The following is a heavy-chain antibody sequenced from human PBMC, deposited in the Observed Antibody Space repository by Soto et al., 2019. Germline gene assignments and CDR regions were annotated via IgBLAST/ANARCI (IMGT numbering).Heavy chain of an antibody. V-gene: IGHV4-39*01. CDR1: AGSISSSSYY. CDR3: ARVLLWFGELSAQWFDP. CDR2: IYYSGIT. Sequence: SETLSRTCTVSAGSISSSSYYWVWIRQPPGKGLEWIGSIYYSGITYYNPSLKSRITISVDTSNNQFSLKLSSVTAADTPVYYCARVLLWFGELSAQWFDPWGQGTLVTVSS. D-gene: IGHD3-10*01. J-gene: IGHJ5*02.